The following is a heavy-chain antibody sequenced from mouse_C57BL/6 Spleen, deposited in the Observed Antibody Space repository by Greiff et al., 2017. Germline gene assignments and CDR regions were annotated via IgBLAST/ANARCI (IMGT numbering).Heavy chain of an antibody. CDR2: IRNKANGYTT. Sequence: DVKLVESGGGLVQPGGSLSLSCAASGFTFTDYYMSWVRQPPGKALEWLGFIRNKANGYTTEYSASVKGRFTISRDNSQSILYLQMNALRAEDSATYYCARYIFYYCSSYGHFDVWGTGTTVTVSS. J-gene: IGHJ1*03. D-gene: IGHD1-1*01. CDR3: ARYIFYYCSSYGHFDV. CDR1: GFTFTDYY. V-gene: IGHV7-3*01.